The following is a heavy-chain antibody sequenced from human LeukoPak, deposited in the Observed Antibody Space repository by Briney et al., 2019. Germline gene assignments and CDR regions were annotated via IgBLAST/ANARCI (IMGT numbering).Heavy chain of an antibody. D-gene: IGHD6-6*01. V-gene: IGHV3-23*01. CDR1: GFTFSSYA. Sequence: GGSLRLSCAASGFTFSSYAMSWVRQAPGKGLEWVSAISGSGGSTYYADSVKGRFTISRDNSKNTLYLQMNSLRAEDTAVYYCAKGSSSSGYYYYYGMDAWGQGTRSPSP. CDR2: ISGSGGST. J-gene: IGHJ6*02. CDR3: AKGSSSSGYYYYYGMDA.